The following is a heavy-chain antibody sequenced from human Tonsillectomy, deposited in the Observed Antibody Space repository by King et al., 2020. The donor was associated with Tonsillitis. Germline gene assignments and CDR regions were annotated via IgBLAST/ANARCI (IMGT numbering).Heavy chain of an antibody. CDR1: GFTFGDYA. Sequence: VQLMESGGGLVQPGRSLRLSCTASGFTFGDYAMSWVRQAPGKGLEWVGCIRSKAYGGTTEYAASVNGRFTISRDDSKSIAYLQMNSLKTEDTAVYYCTRGRYYYDSSGYPYWYFDLWGRGTLVTVSS. J-gene: IGHJ2*01. V-gene: IGHV3-49*04. CDR2: IRSKAYGGTT. CDR3: TRGRYYYDSSGYPYWYFDL. D-gene: IGHD3-22*01.